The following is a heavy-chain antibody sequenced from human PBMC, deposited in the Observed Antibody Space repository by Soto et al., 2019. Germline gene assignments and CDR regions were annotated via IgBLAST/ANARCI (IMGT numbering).Heavy chain of an antibody. J-gene: IGHJ5*02. V-gene: IGHV4-31*03. CDR3: ARGGGSCYSCWFDP. Sequence: QVQLQESGPGLVKPSQTLSLTCTVSGGSISSGGYYWSWIRQHPGKGLQWIGYIYYSGSTYYNPSLTSRVTISVDTSKNQFSLKLSSVTAADTAVYYCARGGGSCYSCWFDPWGQGTLVTVSS. CDR1: GGSISSGGYY. CDR2: IYYSGST. D-gene: IGHD2-15*01.